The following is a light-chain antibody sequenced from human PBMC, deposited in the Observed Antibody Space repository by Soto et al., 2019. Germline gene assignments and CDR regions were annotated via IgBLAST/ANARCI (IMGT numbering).Light chain of an antibody. V-gene: IGKV3-11*01. J-gene: IGKJ1*01. CDR1: QSVSSY. CDR3: QQRSNWPT. Sequence: EIVLTQSPATLSFSPGERATLSCRASQSVSSYLAWYQQTPGQAPRLLIYDASNRATGIPARLSGSGSGTDFTLTIGSIEPEDFAVYYCQQRSNWPTFGQGTKVDIK. CDR2: DAS.